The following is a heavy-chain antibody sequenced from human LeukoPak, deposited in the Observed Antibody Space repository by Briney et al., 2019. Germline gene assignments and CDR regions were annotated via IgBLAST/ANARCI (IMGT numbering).Heavy chain of an antibody. J-gene: IGHJ5*02. D-gene: IGHD6-13*01. CDR3: AKDPIAAAGHNWFDP. V-gene: IGHV3-30*04. CDR1: GFTFSSYA. Sequence: PGGSLRLSCAASGFTFSSYAMHWVRQAPGKGLEWVAVISYDGSNKYYADSVKGRFTISRDNSKNTLYLQMNSLRAEDTAVYYCAKDPIAAAGHNWFDPWGQGTLVTVSS. CDR2: ISYDGSNK.